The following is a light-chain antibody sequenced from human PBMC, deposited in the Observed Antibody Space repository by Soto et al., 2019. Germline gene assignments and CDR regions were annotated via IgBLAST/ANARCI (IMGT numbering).Light chain of an antibody. V-gene: IGKV1-39*01. J-gene: IGKJ1*01. CDR2: LAS. CDR3: QQSYNTPRT. Sequence: DIQMTQSPSSLSASVGDRVTITCRASQSISSYINWYQQKPGKAPTLLIYLASSLQNGVQSRFSGSGSGTDFTLTISSLQTEDFATYYCQQSYNTPRTFGQGTRVEVK. CDR1: QSISSY.